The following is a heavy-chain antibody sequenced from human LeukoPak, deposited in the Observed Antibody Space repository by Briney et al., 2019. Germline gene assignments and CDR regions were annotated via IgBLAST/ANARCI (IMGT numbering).Heavy chain of an antibody. J-gene: IGHJ6*03. CDR2: VNPNSGGT. V-gene: IGHV1-2*02. Sequence: ASVKVSCKASGYTFTGYYMHWVRQAPGQGLEWMGWVNPNSGGTNYAQKFQGRVTMTRDTSISTAYMELSRLRSDDTAVYYCARRGIAVAGYYMDVWGKGTTVTVSS. D-gene: IGHD6-19*01. CDR3: ARRGIAVAGYYMDV. CDR1: GYTFTGYY.